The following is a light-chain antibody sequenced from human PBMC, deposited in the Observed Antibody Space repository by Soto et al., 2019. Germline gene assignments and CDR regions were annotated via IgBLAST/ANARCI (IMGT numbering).Light chain of an antibody. J-gene: IGKJ1*01. CDR1: QSVSSSY. CDR2: GAS. Sequence: EIVLTQSRGTPSLSPGERSTLSCTAGQSVSSSYLAWYQQKPGQAPRLLIYGASSRATGIPDRFSGIGSGTDFTLTISRLEPEDFAVYYGQQYGSSLTWTFCQGTKVDIK. V-gene: IGKV3-20*01. CDR3: QQYGSSLTWT.